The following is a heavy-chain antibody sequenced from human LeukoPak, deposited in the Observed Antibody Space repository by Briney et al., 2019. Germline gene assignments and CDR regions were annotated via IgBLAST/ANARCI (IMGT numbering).Heavy chain of an antibody. CDR2: IYYSGST. J-gene: IGHJ3*02. V-gene: IGHV4-31*03. CDR1: GGSISSGSYY. D-gene: IGHD2-8*01. Sequence: SQTLSLTCSVSGGSISSGSYYWSWIRQHPGKGLEWIGYIYYSGSTYYNPSLRSRVTISVDTSKNQFSLKLNSVTAADTAVYYCARLYDSFRAFDIWGQGTIITVSS. CDR3: ARLYDSFRAFDI.